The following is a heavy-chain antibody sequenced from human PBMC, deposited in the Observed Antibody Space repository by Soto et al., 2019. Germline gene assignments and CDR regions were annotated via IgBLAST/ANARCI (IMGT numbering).Heavy chain of an antibody. Sequence: SETLSLTCTVSGGSISSGGYYWSWIRQHPGKGLEWIGYIYYSGSTYYNPSLKSRVTVSVDTSKNQFSLKLSSVTAADTAVYYCSRAQYYDFWSGYYKGGYYYYGMDVWGQGTTVTVSS. CDR2: IYYSGST. V-gene: IGHV4-31*03. CDR1: GGSISSGGYY. D-gene: IGHD3-3*01. CDR3: SRAQYYDFWSGYYKGGYYYYGMDV. J-gene: IGHJ6*02.